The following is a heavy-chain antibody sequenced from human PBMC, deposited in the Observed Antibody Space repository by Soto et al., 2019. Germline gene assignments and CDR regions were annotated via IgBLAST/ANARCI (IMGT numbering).Heavy chain of an antibody. J-gene: IGHJ6*02. CDR3: VKQRGSGKTYYYIMDV. D-gene: IGHD3-10*01. CDR1: GFSFNSYA. V-gene: IGHV3-23*01. CDR2: INYNSRAT. Sequence: EVQLLESGGGLVQPGGSLRLSCETSGFSFNSYAMTWVRQAPGMGLEWVAVINYNSRATFHAKSVKGRFTISRDNSRNTVFLQMDSLRAADTAVYYCVKQRGSGKTYYYIMDVWGLGTTVIVSS.